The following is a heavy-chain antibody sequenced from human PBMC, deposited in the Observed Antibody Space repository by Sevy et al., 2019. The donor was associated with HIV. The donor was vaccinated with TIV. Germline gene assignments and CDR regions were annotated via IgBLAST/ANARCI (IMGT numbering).Heavy chain of an antibody. CDR2: FDPEYDVP. Sequence: ASVKVSCNVSGYRLSELSTYWVRQTPAKGLEGMGGFDPEYDVPIYAQNFQGRVTMTEDTSTDTAYMELSSLTSEDTAVYYCATLIVGTSYLRLWGPGTLVTVSS. V-gene: IGHV1-24*01. D-gene: IGHD1-26*01. CDR3: ATLIVGTSYLRL. J-gene: IGHJ4*02. CDR1: GYRLSELS.